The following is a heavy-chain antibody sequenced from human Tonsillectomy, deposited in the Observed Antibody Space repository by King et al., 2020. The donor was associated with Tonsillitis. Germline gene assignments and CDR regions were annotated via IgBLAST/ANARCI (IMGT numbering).Heavy chain of an antibody. Sequence: QLVQSGGGVGQPGRSLRLSGAASGITFSTYAMHWVPQAPGKGLEWGASTSSAGTNKYYGDSLMGRFTISRDNSKNTLYLQMNSLRVDDTAVYYCAKGSASCYTCWFDPWGQGTLVTVSS. CDR2: TSSAGTNK. V-gene: IGHV3-30*18. CDR3: AKGSASCYTCWFDP. CDR1: GITFSTYA. D-gene: IGHD2-2*02. J-gene: IGHJ5*02.